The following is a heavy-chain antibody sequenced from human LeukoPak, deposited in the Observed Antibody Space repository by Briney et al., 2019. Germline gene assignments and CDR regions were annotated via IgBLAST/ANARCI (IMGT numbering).Heavy chain of an antibody. CDR2: IYYTGST. Sequence: SETLSLTCTVAGGSISSYYWSWIRQPPGKGLEWIGYIYYTGSTNYNPSLKSRVTISVDTSKNQFSLKLSSVTAADTAVYYCARQQLSQLYYFDNWGQGTLVTVSS. CDR3: ARQQLSQLYYFDN. CDR1: GGSISSYY. V-gene: IGHV4-59*01. D-gene: IGHD6-13*01. J-gene: IGHJ4*02.